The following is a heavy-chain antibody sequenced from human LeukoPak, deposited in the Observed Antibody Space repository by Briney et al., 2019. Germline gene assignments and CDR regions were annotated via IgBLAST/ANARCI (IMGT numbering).Heavy chain of an antibody. D-gene: IGHD2-2*01. CDR1: GFTVSSNY. Sequence: GGSLRLSCAASGFTVSSNYMSWVRQAPGKGLEWVSVIYSGGSTYYADSVKGRLTISRDNSKNTLYLQMNSLRAEDTAVYYCARVVVPAAYDYWGQGTLVTVSS. J-gene: IGHJ4*02. CDR2: IYSGGST. CDR3: ARVVVPAAYDY. V-gene: IGHV3-53*01.